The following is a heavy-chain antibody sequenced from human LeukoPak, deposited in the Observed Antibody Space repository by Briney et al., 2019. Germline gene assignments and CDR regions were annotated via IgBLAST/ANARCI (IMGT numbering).Heavy chain of an antibody. V-gene: IGHV3-30*18. CDR3: AKDLGRGGYFDY. D-gene: IGHD5-24*01. CDR1: GFTFSNYG. CDR2: ISYDGSNK. Sequence: GGSLRLSCAASGFTFSNYGMHWVRQAPGKGLEWVAVISYDGSNKYYPDSVKGRFTISRDNSKNTLYLQMNSLRAEDTAVYYCAKDLGRGGYFDYWGQGTLVTVSS. J-gene: IGHJ4*02.